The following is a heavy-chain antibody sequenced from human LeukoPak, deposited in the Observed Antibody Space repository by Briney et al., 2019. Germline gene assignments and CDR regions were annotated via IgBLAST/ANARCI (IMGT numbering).Heavy chain of an antibody. CDR1: GGTFSSHA. CDR2: IIPIFGTA. CDR3: ARERGFIAVAGAFDY. J-gene: IGHJ4*02. D-gene: IGHD6-19*01. Sequence: SVKVSCKASGGTFSSHAISWVRQAPGQGLEWMGRIIPIFGTANYAQKFQGRVTINTDESTSTAYMDLSSRTSEHTAVHYCARERGFIAVAGAFDYWGQGTLVTVSS. V-gene: IGHV1-69*05.